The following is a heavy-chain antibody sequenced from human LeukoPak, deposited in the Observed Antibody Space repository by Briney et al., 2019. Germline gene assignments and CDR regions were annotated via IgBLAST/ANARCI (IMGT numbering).Heavy chain of an antibody. CDR3: VRDRGYCSRGTCYFWFDP. CDR2: IHHSGTT. CDR1: GDSISSHY. Sequence: PSETLSLTCTVSGDSISSHYWSWIRQTPGKGLEWIGYIHHSGTTKYNTSLKSRVSMSIDTSKNQFSLNLSSVTAADTATYYCVRDRGYCSRGTCYFWFDPWGQGTLVAVSS. J-gene: IGHJ5*02. V-gene: IGHV4-59*11. D-gene: IGHD2-15*01.